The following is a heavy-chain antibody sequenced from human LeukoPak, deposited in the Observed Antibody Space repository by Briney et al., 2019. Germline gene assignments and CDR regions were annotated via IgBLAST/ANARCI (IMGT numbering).Heavy chain of an antibody. Sequence: GGSLRLSCAASGFTFSIYGMHWVRQAPGKGLEWVAFIRYDGTNEYYADSVKGRFTISRDNSKNTLYLQMNTLRAEDTAVYYCAKDFIKYYEILTGYPGDYWGQGTLVTVSS. CDR1: GFTFSIYG. V-gene: IGHV3-30*02. CDR2: IRYDGTNE. D-gene: IGHD3-9*01. J-gene: IGHJ4*02. CDR3: AKDFIKYYEILTGYPGDY.